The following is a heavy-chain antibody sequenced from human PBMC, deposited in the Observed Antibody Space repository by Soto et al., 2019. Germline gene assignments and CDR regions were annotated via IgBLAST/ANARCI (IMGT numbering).Heavy chain of an antibody. CDR1: GYSISSGYY. Sequence: KPWETLSLTCAVSGYSISSGYYWGWIRQPPGKGLEWIGSIFHSGTTYYNPSLKSRVTISVDTSKNHFSLKLTSVTAADTAVYYCARGMVRGVTPDYWGQGTLVTVSS. J-gene: IGHJ4*02. CDR2: IFHSGTT. CDR3: ARGMVRGVTPDY. D-gene: IGHD3-10*01. V-gene: IGHV4-38-2*01.